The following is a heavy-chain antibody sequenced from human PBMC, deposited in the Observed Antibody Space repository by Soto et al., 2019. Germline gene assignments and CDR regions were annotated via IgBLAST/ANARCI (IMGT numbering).Heavy chain of an antibody. CDR1: GFTFSSYG. V-gene: IGHV3-30*18. Sequence: PGGSLRLSCAASGFTFSSYGMHWVRQAPGKGLEWVAVISYDGSNKYYADSVKGRFTISRDNSKNTLYLQMNSLRAEDTAVYYCAKSQSDFWSGYNPIDYYYYGMDVWGQGTTVTVSS. D-gene: IGHD3-3*01. CDR3: AKSQSDFWSGYNPIDYYYYGMDV. CDR2: ISYDGSNK. J-gene: IGHJ6*02.